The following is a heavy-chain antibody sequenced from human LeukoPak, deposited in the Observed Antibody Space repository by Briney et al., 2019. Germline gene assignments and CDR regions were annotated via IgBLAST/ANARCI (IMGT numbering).Heavy chain of an antibody. CDR1: GFTFDDYG. CDR3: ARVQLVPAANYYYYYMDV. D-gene: IGHD2-2*01. Sequence: PGGSLRLSCAASGFTFDDYGVSWVRQAPGKGLEWVSGINWNGGSTGYADSVKGRFTISRDNAKNSLYLQMNSLRAEDTALYYCARVQLVPAANYYYYYMDVWGKGTTVTVSS. V-gene: IGHV3-20*04. CDR2: INWNGGST. J-gene: IGHJ6*03.